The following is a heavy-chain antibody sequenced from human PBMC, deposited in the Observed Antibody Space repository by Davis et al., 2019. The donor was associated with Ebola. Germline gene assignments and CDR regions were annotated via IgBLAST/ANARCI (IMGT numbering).Heavy chain of an antibody. D-gene: IGHD1-14*01. J-gene: IGHJ4*02. CDR3: ATKPD. V-gene: IGHV1-58*02. CDR1: GYTFTGYY. Sequence: SVKVSCKASGYTFTGYYMHWVRQAPGQGLEWIGWIVVGSGNTNYAQKFQERVTITRDMSTSTAYMELSSLRAEDTAVYYCATKPDWGQGTLVTVSS. CDR2: IVVGSGNT.